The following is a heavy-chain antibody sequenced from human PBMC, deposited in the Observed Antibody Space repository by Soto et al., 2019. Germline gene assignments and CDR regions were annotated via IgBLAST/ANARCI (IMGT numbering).Heavy chain of an antibody. J-gene: IGHJ4*02. D-gene: IGHD6-25*01. Sequence: TGGSLRLSCAASGFTFSSYCMHWVRQAPGKGLEWVAVIWYDGSNKYYADSVKGRFTISRDNSKNTLYLQMNSLRAEDTAVYYCARKDSSGWPPCDYWGQGTLVTVSS. CDR1: GFTFSSYC. V-gene: IGHV3-33*01. CDR2: IWYDGSNK. CDR3: ARKDSSGWPPCDY.